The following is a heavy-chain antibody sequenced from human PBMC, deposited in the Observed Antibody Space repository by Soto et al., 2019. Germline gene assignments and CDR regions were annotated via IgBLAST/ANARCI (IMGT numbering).Heavy chain of an antibody. Sequence: QVQLVQSGAEVKKPGASVKVSCKASGYNFTSYGISWVRQAPGQGLEWMGWISAYHGNTNYAQKLQGRVTMTTDTSTSTAYMEQRSLRSDDTALYYCAAPTGTTSRKNYYYGMDVWGQGTTFTVSS. D-gene: IGHD1-7*01. CDR3: AAPTGTTSRKNYYYGMDV. V-gene: IGHV1-18*04. J-gene: IGHJ6*02. CDR1: GYNFTSYG. CDR2: ISAYHGNT.